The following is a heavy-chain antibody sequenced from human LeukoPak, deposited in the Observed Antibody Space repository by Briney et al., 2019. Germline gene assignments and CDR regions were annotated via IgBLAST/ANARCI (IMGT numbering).Heavy chain of an antibody. CDR3: TRLNVEVTSGS. D-gene: IGHD2-21*02. Sequence: GGSLRLSCAASGFTFSSYWMHWVRQVPGKGLVWVSRINTDGSSINYADSVKGRFTISRDNAKNTLYLQMNSLRAEDTAVYYCTRLNVEVTSGSWGQGTLVTVAS. CDR1: GFTFSSYW. J-gene: IGHJ5*02. V-gene: IGHV3-74*01. CDR2: INTDGSSI.